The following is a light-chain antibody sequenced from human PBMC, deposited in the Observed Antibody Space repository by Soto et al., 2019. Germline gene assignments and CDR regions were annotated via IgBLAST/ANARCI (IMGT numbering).Light chain of an antibody. CDR1: SSDVGDNY. J-gene: IGLJ1*01. V-gene: IGLV2-8*01. CDR2: EVT. CDR3: SAYAGSNTFV. Sequence: QSALAQPPSASASPGQSVTISCTGTSSDVGDNYVSWYQQHLGKAPKLIIYEVTLRPSGVPDRFSGSKSGNTASLTVSGLQADDEADYYCSAYAGSNTFVFGTGTKLTVL.